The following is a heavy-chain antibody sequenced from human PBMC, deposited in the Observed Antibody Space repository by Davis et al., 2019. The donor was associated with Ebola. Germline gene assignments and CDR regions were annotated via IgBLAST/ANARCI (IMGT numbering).Heavy chain of an antibody. D-gene: IGHD3-10*01. Sequence: PGGSLRLSCAASGFTFSSYAISWVRQAPGKGLEWVSVMYRGGSTDYADSVKGRFTISRDSFKNTLYVQMNSLRAEDTAVYYCAREGFRENYGMDVWGQGTTVTVSS. CDR1: GFTFSSYA. CDR2: MYRGGST. CDR3: AREGFRENYGMDV. J-gene: IGHJ6*02. V-gene: IGHV3-53*01.